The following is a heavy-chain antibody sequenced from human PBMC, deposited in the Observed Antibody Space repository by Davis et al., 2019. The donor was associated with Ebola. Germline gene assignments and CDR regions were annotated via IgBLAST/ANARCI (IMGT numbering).Heavy chain of an antibody. V-gene: IGHV1-69*05. CDR1: GYTFTSYA. CDR2: IIPIFGTA. J-gene: IGHJ4*02. CDR3: ARGGVYYDSSGPSAY. D-gene: IGHD3-22*01. Sequence: SVKVSCKASGYTFTSYAISWVRQAPGQGLEWMGGIIPIFGTANYAQKFQGRVTMTRDTSTSTVYMELSSLRSEDTAVYYCARGGVYYDSSGPSAYWGQGTLVTVSS.